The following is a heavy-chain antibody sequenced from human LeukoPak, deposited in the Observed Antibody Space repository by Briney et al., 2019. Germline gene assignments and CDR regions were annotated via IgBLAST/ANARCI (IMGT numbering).Heavy chain of an antibody. CDR2: ISYDGSNK. CDR1: GFTFSSYA. CDR3: ARGMYY. J-gene: IGHJ4*02. V-gene: IGHV3-30*01. Sequence: GRSLRLSCAASGFTFSSYAMHWDRQAPGKGLEWVAVISYDGSNKYYADSVKGRFTISRDNSKNTLYLQMNSLRAEDTAVYYCARGMYYWGQGTLVTVSS.